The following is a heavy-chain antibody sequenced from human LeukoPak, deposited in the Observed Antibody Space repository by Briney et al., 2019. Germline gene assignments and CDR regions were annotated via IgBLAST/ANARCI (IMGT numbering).Heavy chain of an antibody. CDR2: IYYTGNT. CDR1: GGSISSSDYY. Sequence: PSETLSLTCTVSGGSISSSDYYWDWIRQPPGKGLEWIGNIYYTGNTYYNPSLKSRVTTSMDTSKNQFSLKLTSVTAADTAVYYCARSVSWGLLVRDDAFDIWGQGTMVTVSS. CDR3: ARSVSWGLLVRDDAFDI. J-gene: IGHJ3*02. V-gene: IGHV4-39*01. D-gene: IGHD2-21*01.